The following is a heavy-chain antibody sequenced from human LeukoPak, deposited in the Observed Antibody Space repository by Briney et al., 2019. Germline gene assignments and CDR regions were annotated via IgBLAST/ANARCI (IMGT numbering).Heavy chain of an antibody. CDR2: INVSGGST. CDR3: AKDQYCTSTSCYVGY. J-gene: IGHJ4*02. CDR1: GFTVSSNY. Sequence: GGSLRLSCAASGFTVSSNYMSWVRQAPGKGLEWVSGINVSGGSTFYADSVRGRFTISRDNSKNTLYLQMNSLRAEDTAVYYCAKDQYCTSTSCYVGYWGQGTLVTVSS. V-gene: IGHV3-23*01. D-gene: IGHD2-2*01.